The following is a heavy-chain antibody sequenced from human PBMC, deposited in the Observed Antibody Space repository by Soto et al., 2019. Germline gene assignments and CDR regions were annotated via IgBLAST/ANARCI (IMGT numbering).Heavy chain of an antibody. J-gene: IGHJ4*02. Sequence: GASVKVSCKASGYTFTSYYMHWVRQAPGQGLEWMGIINPSGGSTSYAQKFQGRVTMTRDTSTSTVYVELSSLRSEDTAVYYCARKVQGRGYSYGSFDYWGQGTLVTVSS. CDR3: ARKVQGRGYSYGSFDY. CDR2: INPSGGST. CDR1: GYTFTSYY. V-gene: IGHV1-46*01. D-gene: IGHD5-18*01.